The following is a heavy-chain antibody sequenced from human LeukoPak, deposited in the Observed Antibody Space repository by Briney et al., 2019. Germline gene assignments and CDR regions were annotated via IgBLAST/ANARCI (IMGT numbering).Heavy chain of an antibody. V-gene: IGHV4-4*07. CDR1: GGSISSNY. D-gene: IGHD3-22*01. CDR2: IYSSGST. J-gene: IGHJ4*02. CDR3: ARVKYYDSSGYYYFEY. Sequence: SETLSLTCRVSGGSISSNYWSWLRQPAGKGLEWLGRIYSSGSTNYNPSLKSRLTMSVDTSKNQFSLRLSSVTAADTAVYFCARVKYYDSSGYYYFEYWGQGILVTVSS.